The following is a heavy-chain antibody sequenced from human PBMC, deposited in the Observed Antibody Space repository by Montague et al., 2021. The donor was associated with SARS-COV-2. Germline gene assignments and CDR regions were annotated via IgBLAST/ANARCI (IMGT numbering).Heavy chain of an antibody. CDR1: GDSISNYY. CDR3: ARPPYILPGYAYFDF. D-gene: IGHD3-9*01. Sequence: SETLSLTCTVSGDSISNYYWSWIRRPPGKGLEWLGYIYYSGSTNYNPSLKSRVTISVDTSKNQFSLGLSSVTAADTAVYYCARPPYILPGYAYFDFWGQGSLVIVSS. CDR2: IYYSGST. J-gene: IGHJ4*02. V-gene: IGHV4-59*08.